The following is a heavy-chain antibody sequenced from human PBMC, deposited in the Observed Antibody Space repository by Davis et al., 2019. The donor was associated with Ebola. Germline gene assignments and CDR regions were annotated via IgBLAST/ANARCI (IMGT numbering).Heavy chain of an antibody. CDR1: GYTFTSYG. CDR3: ATSSGYYYDYYYYGMDV. CDR2: ISAYNGNT. D-gene: IGHD3-22*01. V-gene: IGHV1-18*01. J-gene: IGHJ6*02. Sequence: AASVKVSCKASGYTFTSYGISWVRQAPGQGLEWMGWISAYNGNTNYAQKLQGRVTMTTDTSISTAYMELSRLRSDDTAVYYCATSSGYYYDYYYYGMDVWGQGTTVTVSS.